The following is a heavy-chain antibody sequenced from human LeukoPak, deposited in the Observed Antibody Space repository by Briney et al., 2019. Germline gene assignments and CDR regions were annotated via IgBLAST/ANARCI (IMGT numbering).Heavy chain of an antibody. D-gene: IGHD2-2*02. V-gene: IGHV3-74*01. Sequence: GGSLRLSCAASGLIFSGYWMHWVRQAPGKGLVWVSRIKDDGSAIYVDSVKGRFTISRDNARNTLYLQMNSLRAEDAAVYYCATGPYTAYLHWGQGTLVTVSS. CDR1: GLIFSGYW. J-gene: IGHJ4*02. CDR2: IKDDGSA. CDR3: ATGPYTAYLH.